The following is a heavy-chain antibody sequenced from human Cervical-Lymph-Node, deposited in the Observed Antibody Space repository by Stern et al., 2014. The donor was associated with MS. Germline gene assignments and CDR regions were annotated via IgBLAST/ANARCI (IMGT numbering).Heavy chain of an antibody. V-gene: IGHV3-30*18. CDR3: VKRGITEVRGVRLGDY. D-gene: IGHD3-10*01. CDR1: GFTFSSYG. Sequence: VQLVESGGGVVQPGRSLRLTCTVSGFTFSSYGMHWVRQAPGKGLEWGSVISYDGSYTYYAESVKGRFTISRDNTKNTLYLEMRRLRREDTAVYYCVKRGITEVRGVRLGDYWGPGTLVIVSS. J-gene: IGHJ4*02. CDR2: ISYDGSYT.